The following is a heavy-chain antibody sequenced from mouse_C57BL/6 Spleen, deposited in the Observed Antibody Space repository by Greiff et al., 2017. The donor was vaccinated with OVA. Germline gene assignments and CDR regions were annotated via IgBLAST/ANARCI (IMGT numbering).Heavy chain of an antibody. CDR3: ARKGEFIFFDY. CDR1: GYTFTSYW. V-gene: IGHV1-61*01. CDR2: IYPSDSET. D-gene: IGHD1-1*01. J-gene: IGHJ2*01. Sequence: QVQLQQPGAELVRPGSSVKLSCKASGYTFTSYWMDWVKQRPGQGLEWIGNIYPSDSETHYNQKFKDKATLTVDKSSSTAYMQLSSLTSEDSAVYYCARKGEFIFFDYWGQGTTLTVSS.